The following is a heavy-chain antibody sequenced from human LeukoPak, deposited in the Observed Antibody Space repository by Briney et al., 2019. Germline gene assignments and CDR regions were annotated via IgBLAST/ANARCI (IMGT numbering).Heavy chain of an antibody. CDR3: ARTRGPCSGGRCYLYYFDY. D-gene: IGHD2-15*01. Sequence: PGGSLRLSCAASGFTFTDYYMTWIRQAPGKGLEWVSYITNGDSPMYYADSVKGRFTISRDNAKNALYLQMNSLRAEDTAVYYCARTRGPCSGGRCYLYYFDYWGKGTLVTVSS. J-gene: IGHJ4*02. CDR2: ITNGDSPM. CDR1: GFTFTDYY. V-gene: IGHV3-11*01.